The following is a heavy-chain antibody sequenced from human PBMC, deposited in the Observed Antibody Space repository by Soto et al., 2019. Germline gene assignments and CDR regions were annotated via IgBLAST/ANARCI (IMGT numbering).Heavy chain of an antibody. CDR1: GYTFTSYG. J-gene: IGHJ6*02. CDR2: ISAYNGNT. CDR3: ARDRTLRGGVGFWSGSYGMDV. D-gene: IGHD3-3*01. Sequence: ASVKVSCKASGYTFTSYGISWVRQAPGQGLEWMGWISAYNGNTNYAQKLQGRVTMTTDTSTSTAYMELRSLRSDDTAVYYCARDRTLRGGVGFWSGSYGMDVWGQGTTVTVSS. V-gene: IGHV1-18*01.